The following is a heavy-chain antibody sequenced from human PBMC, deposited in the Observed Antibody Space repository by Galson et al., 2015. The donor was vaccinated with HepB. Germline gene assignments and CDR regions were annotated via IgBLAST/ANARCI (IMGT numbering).Heavy chain of an antibody. CDR3: ALSTPPDYGDYEQPRFGY. Sequence: SVKVSCKASGGTFSSYAISWVRQAPGQGLEWMGGIIPIFGTANYAQKFQGRVTMTRNTSISTAYMELSSLRSEDTAVYYCALSTPPDYGDYEQPRFGYWGQGTLVTVSS. D-gene: IGHD4-17*01. CDR1: GGTFSSYA. J-gene: IGHJ4*02. CDR2: IIPIFGTA. V-gene: IGHV1-69*05.